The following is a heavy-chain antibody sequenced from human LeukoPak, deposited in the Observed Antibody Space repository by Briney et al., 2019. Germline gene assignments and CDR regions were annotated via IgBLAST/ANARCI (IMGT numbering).Heavy chain of an antibody. D-gene: IGHD1-26*01. CDR2: INAGNGNT. Sequence: GASVKVSCKASGYTFTSYAMHRVRQAPGQRLGWMGWINAGNGNTKYSQKFQGRVTITRDTSTDTAYMELSSLTSEDTAVYYCATEKTVGATPGAFDIWGQGTMVTVSS. V-gene: IGHV1-3*01. CDR1: GYTFTSYA. CDR3: ATEKTVGATPGAFDI. J-gene: IGHJ3*02.